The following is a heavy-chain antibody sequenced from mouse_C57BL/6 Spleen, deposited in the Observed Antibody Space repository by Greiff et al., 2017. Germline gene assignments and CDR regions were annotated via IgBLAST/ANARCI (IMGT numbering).Heavy chain of an antibody. V-gene: IGHV1-64*01. Sequence: QVQLKQSGAELVKPGASVKLSCKASGYTFTSYWMHWVKQRPGQGLEWIGMIHPNSGSTNYNEKFKSKATLTVDKSSSTAYMQLSSLTSEDSAVYYCAREGEDSSGSDYWGQGTTLTVSS. CDR1: GYTFTSYW. CDR3: AREGEDSSGSDY. D-gene: IGHD3-2*02. CDR2: IHPNSGST. J-gene: IGHJ2*01.